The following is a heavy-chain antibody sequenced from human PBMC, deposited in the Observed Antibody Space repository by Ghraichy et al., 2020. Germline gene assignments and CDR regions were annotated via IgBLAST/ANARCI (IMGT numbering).Heavy chain of an antibody. CDR2: IYSGDNT. V-gene: IGHV3-53*01. J-gene: IGHJ6*02. CDR1: GFTVSSNY. Sequence: LSLTCAASGFTVSSNYMSWVRQAPGKGLEWVSVIYSGDNTYYADSVKGRFTISRDTSKNTLYLQMNSLRAEDTAVYYCARDYGMDVWGQGTTVTVSS. CDR3: ARDYGMDV.